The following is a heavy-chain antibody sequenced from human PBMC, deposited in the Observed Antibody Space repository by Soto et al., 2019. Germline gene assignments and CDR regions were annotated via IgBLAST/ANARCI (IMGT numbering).Heavy chain of an antibody. J-gene: IGHJ6*02. CDR1: GDRVSSDSAA. V-gene: IGHV6-1*01. D-gene: IGHD2-15*01. CDR2: TYYRSKWYN. CDR3: SRSGGSAYSYSGMDV. Sequence: SQTLSLTCAISGDRVSSDSAAWNWIRQSPSRGLEWLGRTYYRSKWYNDYALSVKSRITFNADTSKNQFSLQLNTLSPEDTAVYFCSRSGGSAYSYSGMDVWGQGTTVTVSS.